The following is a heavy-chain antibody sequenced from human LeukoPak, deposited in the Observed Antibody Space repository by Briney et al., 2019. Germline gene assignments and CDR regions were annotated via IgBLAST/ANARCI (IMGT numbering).Heavy chain of an antibody. CDR2: ISYGGDNK. CDR1: GFTFSSYG. J-gene: IGHJ4*02. V-gene: IGHV3-30*03. Sequence: GGSLRLSCAASGFTFSSYGMHWVRQAPGKGLEWVAVISYGGDNKHYADSVKGRFTITRDNSKSTLYLQMNGLRPEDTAVYYCSRDGPRDYDILTALDYWGQGTVVSVSS. D-gene: IGHD3-9*01. CDR3: SRDGPRDYDILTALDY.